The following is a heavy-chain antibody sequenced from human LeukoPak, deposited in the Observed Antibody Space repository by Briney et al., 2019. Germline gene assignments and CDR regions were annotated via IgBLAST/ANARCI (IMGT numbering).Heavy chain of an antibody. J-gene: IGHJ4*02. CDR2: ISSNGGST. V-gene: IGHV3-64D*09. D-gene: IGHD3-10*01. Sequence: GGSLRLSCSASGFTFSSFAMHWVRQAPGKGLEYVSVISSNGGSTYYTDLVRGRFTISRDNSKNTVYLQMSSLRVEDTAVYYCVKEAGGPGGDYWGQGTLVTVSS. CDR3: VKEAGGPGGDY. CDR1: GFTFSSFA.